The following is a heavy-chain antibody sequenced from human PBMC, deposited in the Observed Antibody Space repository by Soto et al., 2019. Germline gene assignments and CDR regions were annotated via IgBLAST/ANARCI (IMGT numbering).Heavy chain of an antibody. J-gene: IGHJ4*02. Sequence: QVQLVESGGGVVQPGRSLRLSCAASGFTFSSYAMHWVRQAPGKGLEWVAVISYDGSNKYYADSVKGRFTISRDNSKNTLYLQMNRLRAEDTAVYYCTSAQGGDIDSWGQGTLVTVSS. CDR2: ISYDGSNK. D-gene: IGHD3-16*01. CDR3: TSAQGGDIDS. V-gene: IGHV3-30-3*01. CDR1: GFTFSSYA.